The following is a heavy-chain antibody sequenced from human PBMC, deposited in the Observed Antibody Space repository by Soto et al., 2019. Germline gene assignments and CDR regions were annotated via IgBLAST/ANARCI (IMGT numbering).Heavy chain of an antibody. CDR1: GFTFGDYA. CDR2: IRSKAYGGTP. V-gene: IGHV3-49*03. J-gene: IGHJ4*02. D-gene: IGHD3-9*01. CDR3: TTNGNFYDILTGYPDY. Sequence: GGSLRLSCTASGFTFGDYAMSWFRQAPGKGLEWVGFIRSKAYGGTPEYAASVKGRFTISRDDSKSIAYLKMNSLKTDDTAVYYCTTNGNFYDILTGYPDYWGQGTLVTVSS.